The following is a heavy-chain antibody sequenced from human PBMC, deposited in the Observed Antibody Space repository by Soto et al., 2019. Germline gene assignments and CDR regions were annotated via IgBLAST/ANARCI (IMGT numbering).Heavy chain of an antibody. Sequence: QVQLQESGPGLVKPSETLSLTCTVSRGSISSYYWSWIRQPPGKGLEWIGYISYSGNTNYNASLKSRVTISVDTSTNQFSLRVTSVTAADTAVYYCARIRGLGEVSTYFDYWGKGALVTVSS. CDR1: RGSISSYY. J-gene: IGHJ4*02. CDR3: ARIRGLGEVSTYFDY. D-gene: IGHD3-16*02. CDR2: ISYSGNT. V-gene: IGHV4-59*01.